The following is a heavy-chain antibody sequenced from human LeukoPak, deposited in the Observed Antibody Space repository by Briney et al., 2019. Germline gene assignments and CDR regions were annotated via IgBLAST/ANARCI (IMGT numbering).Heavy chain of an antibody. CDR1: GFTFNSYW. D-gene: IGHD6-19*01. Sequence: GGSLRLSCAASGFTFNSYWLTWVRQAPGKGLEWVADIKQDGSDKYYAGSVKGRVTISREKAKNSLYLQMNSLRAEDTAVYFCARYNSAWKTDDYWGQGTLVTVSS. J-gene: IGHJ4*02. CDR3: ARYNSAWKTDDY. CDR2: IKQDGSDK. V-gene: IGHV3-7*03.